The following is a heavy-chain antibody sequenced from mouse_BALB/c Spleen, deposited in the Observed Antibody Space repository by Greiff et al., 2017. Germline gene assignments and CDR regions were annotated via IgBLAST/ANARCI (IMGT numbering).Heavy chain of an antibody. CDR1: GDSITSGY. V-gene: IGHV3-8*02. D-gene: IGHD1-1*01. CDR3: ARTVVARRGFDY. Sequence: EVKLQESGPSLVKPSQTLSLTCSVTGDSITSGYCNWLRKFPGNKLEYMGYISYSGSTYSNPSLKSRISITRDTSKNQYYLQLNSVTTEDTATYYCARTVVARRGFDYWGQGTTLTVSS. J-gene: IGHJ2*01. CDR2: ISYSGST.